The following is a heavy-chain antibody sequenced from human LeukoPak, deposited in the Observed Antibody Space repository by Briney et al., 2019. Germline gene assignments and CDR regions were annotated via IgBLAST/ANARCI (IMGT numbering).Heavy chain of an antibody. CDR3: AKGTQQLVRRMVPYYMDV. V-gene: IGHV3-48*01. Sequence: GGSLRLSCAASRFTLSSYSMNWVRQAPGKGPEWVSYISPTGSTIYYADSVKGRFTISRDNSKNTLYLQMNSLRAEDTAVYYCAKGTQQLVRRMVPYYMDVWGKGTTVTISS. CDR2: ISPTGSTI. D-gene: IGHD6-13*01. J-gene: IGHJ6*03. CDR1: RFTLSSYS.